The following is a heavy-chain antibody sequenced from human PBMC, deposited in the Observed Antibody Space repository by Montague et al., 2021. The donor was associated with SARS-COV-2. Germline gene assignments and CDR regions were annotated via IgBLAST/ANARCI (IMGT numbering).Heavy chain of an antibody. V-gene: IGHV3-48*03. J-gene: IGHJ4*02. CDR2: ISSSGSPI. CDR3: ARASYYYDGGGFPLLDY. Sequence: SLRLSCADSGFTFSNYEMNWVRQAPGRGLEWLSDISSSGSPIYYADSVKGRFTISRDNAKNSLYLQMNSLRAEDTALYYCARASYYYDGGGFPLLDYWGQGTLVTVSA. CDR1: GFTFSNYE. D-gene: IGHD3-22*01.